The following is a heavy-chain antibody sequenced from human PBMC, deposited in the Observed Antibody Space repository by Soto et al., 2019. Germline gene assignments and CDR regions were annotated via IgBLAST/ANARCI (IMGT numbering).Heavy chain of an antibody. V-gene: IGHV3-9*01. Sequence: DVQLVESGGGLVQPGMSLRLSCAASGFTFDDYVVHWVRQAPGKGLEWVSGISWNSGSIAYADSVKGRFTISRDNVKNSLYLQMNSLRAEDSALYYCAKDKFMAPEPGSSSEDGFFDPGGQGTVGTVSS. CDR3: AKDKFMAPEPGSSSEDGFFDP. CDR1: GFTFDDYV. D-gene: IGHD1-26*01. CDR2: ISWNSGSI. J-gene: IGHJ5*02.